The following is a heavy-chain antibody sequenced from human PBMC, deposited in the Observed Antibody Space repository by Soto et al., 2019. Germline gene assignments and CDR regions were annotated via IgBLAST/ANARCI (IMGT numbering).Heavy chain of an antibody. V-gene: IGHV3-53*01. D-gene: IGHD3-9*01. J-gene: IGHJ4*02. CDR3: ARVTTFYDILTSSYALNYFDY. Sequence: VQLVESGGTLVQPGGSLRLSCAASGFSVTSNYMTWVRQAPGKGLECVSVIYAGGNTYYPDSVKGRFTISSDNSKNTLFLQMNNLRAEDMAVYYCARVTTFYDILTSSYALNYFDYWGQGTRVTVSS. CDR2: IYAGGNT. CDR1: GFSVTSNY.